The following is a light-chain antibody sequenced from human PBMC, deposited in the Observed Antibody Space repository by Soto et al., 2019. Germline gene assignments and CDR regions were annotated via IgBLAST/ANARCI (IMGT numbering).Light chain of an antibody. CDR2: AAS. CDR3: QQSYTTPQT. CDR1: QSISSY. J-gene: IGKJ1*01. Sequence: DIQVTQSPSSLSASVGGIVTITCRAGQSISSYLHWYQRKPGKAPKLLIYAASSLQSGVPSRFSGSGSGTDFTLTISSLQPEDFATDYCQQSYTTPQTFGQGAKV. V-gene: IGKV1-39*01.